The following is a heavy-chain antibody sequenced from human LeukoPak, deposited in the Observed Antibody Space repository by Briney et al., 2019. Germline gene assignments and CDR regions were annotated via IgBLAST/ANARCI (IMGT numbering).Heavy chain of an antibody. V-gene: IGHV3-23*01. J-gene: IGHJ4*02. CDR3: AKDVVTAHPWYFDY. CDR2: ISGSGSNT. CDR1: GFTFSSYA. D-gene: IGHD2-21*02. Sequence: PGGSLRLSCAASGFTFSSYAMSWVRRAPGKGLEWVSAISGSGSNTYYADSVKGRFTISRDNSKNTLYLQMNSLRAEDTAVYYCAKDVVTAHPWYFDYWGQGTLVTVSS.